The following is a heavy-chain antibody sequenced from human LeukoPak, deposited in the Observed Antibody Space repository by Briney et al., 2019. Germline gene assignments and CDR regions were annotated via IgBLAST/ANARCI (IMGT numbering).Heavy chain of an antibody. CDR1: GFTFSNAW. CDR3: TTDVAARRPPMYYFDY. V-gene: IGHV3-15*01. CDR2: IKSKTDGGTT. Sequence: GGSLRLSCAASGFTFSNAWMSWVRQAPGKGLEWVGRIKSKTDGGTTDYAAPVKGRFTISRDDSKNTLYLQMNSLKTEDTAVYYCTTDVAARRPPMYYFDYWGQGTLVTASS. J-gene: IGHJ4*02. D-gene: IGHD6-6*01.